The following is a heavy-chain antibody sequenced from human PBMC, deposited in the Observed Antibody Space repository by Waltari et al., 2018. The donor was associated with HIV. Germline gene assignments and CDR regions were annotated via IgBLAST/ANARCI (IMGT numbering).Heavy chain of an antibody. D-gene: IGHD5-12*01. CDR2: IYSGGST. CDR1: EFTGGGGY. Sequence: EVQLVETGGGLIQPGGSLGLSGAASEFTGGGGYMSWVRQAPGKGLEWVSVIYSGGSTYYADSVKGRFTISRDNSKNTLYLQMNSLRAEDTAIYYCARGSEYSGYADAFDIWGQGTMVTVSS. CDR3: ARGSEYSGYADAFDI. J-gene: IGHJ3*02. V-gene: IGHV3-53*02.